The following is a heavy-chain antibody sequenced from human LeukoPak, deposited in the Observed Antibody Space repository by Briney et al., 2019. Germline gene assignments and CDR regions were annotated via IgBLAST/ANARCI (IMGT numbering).Heavy chain of an antibody. CDR2: INAGNGNT. V-gene: IGHV1-3*01. CDR3: ARGAITMVRGALNNWFDP. D-gene: IGHD3-10*01. J-gene: IGHJ5*02. CDR1: GYTFTSYA. Sequence: ASVKVCCKASGYTFTSYAMHWVRQAPGQRLEWMGWINAGNGNTKYSQKFQGRVTITRDTSASIAYMELSSLRSEDTAVYYCARGAITMVRGALNNWFDPWGQGTLVTVSS.